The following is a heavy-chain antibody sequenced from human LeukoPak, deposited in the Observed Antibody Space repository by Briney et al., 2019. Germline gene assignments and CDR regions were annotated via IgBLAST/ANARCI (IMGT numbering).Heavy chain of an antibody. CDR2: ISPHNGNT. D-gene: IGHD3-9*01. J-gene: IGHJ4*02. V-gene: IGHV1-18*01. CDR1: GYTLTMYG. Sequence: GASVKVSCKASGYTLTMYGISWVRQAPGQGLQWLGWISPHNGNTKYAQDLQGRVSMTTDTSTSTAYLELRSLRSDDTAIYYCARDLNYVTLGYDILADVGYYFDYWGQGSLVTVSS. CDR3: ARDLNYVTLGYDILADVGYYFDY.